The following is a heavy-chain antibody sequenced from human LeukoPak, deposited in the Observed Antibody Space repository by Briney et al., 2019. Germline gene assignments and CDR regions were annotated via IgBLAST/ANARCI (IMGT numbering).Heavy chain of an antibody. Sequence: PGGSLRLSCAASGFTFSNYKMNWVRQAPGKGLEWVSHISSSGSIIYYSDSVKGRFTISRDNAKNSLYLQMNSLRAEDTAVYYCTSASSSPDAFDIWGQGTMVTVSS. V-gene: IGHV3-48*03. D-gene: IGHD6-13*01. CDR3: TSASSSPDAFDI. J-gene: IGHJ3*02. CDR1: GFTFSNYK. CDR2: ISSSGSII.